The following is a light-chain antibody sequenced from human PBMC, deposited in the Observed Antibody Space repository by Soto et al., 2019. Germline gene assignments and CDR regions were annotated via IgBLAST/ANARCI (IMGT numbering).Light chain of an antibody. J-gene: IGKJ2*01. CDR1: QSVSSN. CDR3: QQYDNWPYT. Sequence: ITQSPATLSVSPGERATLSCRASQSVSSNLAWYQQKPGQAPRLLIYGASTRATGIPARFSGSGSGTEFTLTISSLQSEDFAVYYCQQYDNWPYTFGQGTKLEIK. V-gene: IGKV3-15*01. CDR2: GAS.